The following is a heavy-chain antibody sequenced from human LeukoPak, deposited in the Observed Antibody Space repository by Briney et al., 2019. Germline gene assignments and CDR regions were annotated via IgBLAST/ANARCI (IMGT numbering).Heavy chain of an antibody. V-gene: IGHV1-69*05. CDR3: ARGVPAAPVEYYYYYMDV. D-gene: IGHD2-2*01. CDR2: IIPIFGTA. Sequence: SVKVSCNASGGTFSSYAISWVRQAPGQGLEWMGGIIPIFGTANYAQKFQGRVTITTDESTSTAYMELSSLRSEDTAVYYCARGVPAAPVEYYYYYMDVWGKGTTITVSS. CDR1: GGTFSSYA. J-gene: IGHJ6*03.